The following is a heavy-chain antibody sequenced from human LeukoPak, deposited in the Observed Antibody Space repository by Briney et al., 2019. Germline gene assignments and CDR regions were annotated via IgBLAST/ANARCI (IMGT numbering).Heavy chain of an antibody. CDR1: GFTVSSNS. D-gene: IGHD6-6*01. Sequence: GGSLRLSCTVSGFTVSSNSMSWVRQAPGKGLEWGANIKQDGSEKYYVDSVKGRFTISRDNAKNSLYLQMNSLRAEDTAVYYCARDLRISSSPWDDAFDIWGQGTMVTVSS. CDR3: ARDLRISSSPWDDAFDI. V-gene: IGHV3-7*01. CDR2: IKQDGSEK. J-gene: IGHJ3*02.